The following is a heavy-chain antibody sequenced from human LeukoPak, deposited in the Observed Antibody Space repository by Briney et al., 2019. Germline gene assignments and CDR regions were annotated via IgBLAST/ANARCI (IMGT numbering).Heavy chain of an antibody. CDR3: ARQVGVGYYGMDV. V-gene: IGHV1-18*01. CDR2: ISAYNGKT. Sequence: ASVKLSCKASAYTFSTSGMSWVRQAPGQGLEWMGWISAYNGKTNYAQKLQGRVTMTTDTSTTTAYMELRSLRTDDTAVYYCARQVGVGYYGMDVWGQGTTVIVSS. D-gene: IGHD2-2*01. J-gene: IGHJ6*01. CDR1: AYTFSTSG.